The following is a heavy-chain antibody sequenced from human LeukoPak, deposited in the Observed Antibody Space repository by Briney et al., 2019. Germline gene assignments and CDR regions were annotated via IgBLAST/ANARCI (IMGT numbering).Heavy chain of an antibody. J-gene: IGHJ4*02. CDR2: IYSDGST. V-gene: IGHV3-53*01. D-gene: IGHD1-26*01. CDR1: GFIVNYYY. Sequence: GGSLRLSCAASGFIVNYYYMSWVRQAPGKGQEWVSIIYSDGSTYYADSVKGRFTVSRDDSKNTVYLQMSSLRSEDTAVYYCARGWADYWGQGILVTVSS. CDR3: ARGWADY.